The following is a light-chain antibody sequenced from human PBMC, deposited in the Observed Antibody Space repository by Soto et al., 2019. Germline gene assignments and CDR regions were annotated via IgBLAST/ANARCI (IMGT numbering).Light chain of an antibody. V-gene: IGKV1-39*01. CDR2: AAS. CDR1: QNISSY. J-gene: IGKJ3*01. CDR3: QQSYSSPF. Sequence: DLQMTQSPSSLSASVGDRVTITCRASQNISSYLNWYQQKQGRAPKLLIYAASSLQSGVPSRFSGSGSGTDFTLTISNLQPEDFATYYCQQSYSSPFFGPGTKVDIK.